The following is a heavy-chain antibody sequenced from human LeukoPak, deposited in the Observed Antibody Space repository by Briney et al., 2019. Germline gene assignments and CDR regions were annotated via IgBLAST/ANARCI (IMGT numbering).Heavy chain of an antibody. J-gene: IGHJ5*02. D-gene: IGHD3-10*01. CDR1: GFTFGSYG. CDR2: ISPSGDRT. CDR3: AKDQAGGYYGSGTTLGP. Sequence: GGSPRLSCAASGFTFGSYGMSWVRQAPGKGLEWVSFISPSGDRTSNADSVEGRFTISRDNPRDTLYLQMNSLRDEDTAGYYCAKDQAGGYYGSGTTLGPWGQGTLVTVSS. V-gene: IGHV3-23*01.